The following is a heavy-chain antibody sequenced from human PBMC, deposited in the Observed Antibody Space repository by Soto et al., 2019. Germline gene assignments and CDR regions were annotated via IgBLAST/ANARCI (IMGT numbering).Heavy chain of an antibody. V-gene: IGHV1-18*04. J-gene: IGHJ5*02. Sequence: ASVKFSCKASGYTFTSYGISWVRQAPGQGLEWMGWISAYNGNTNYAQKLQGRVTMTTDTSTSTAYMELRSLRSDDTAVYYCARDPHPGAAVAGNNWFEPWGKGTLVTVSS. CDR3: ARDPHPGAAVAGNNWFEP. D-gene: IGHD6-19*01. CDR1: GYTFTSYG. CDR2: ISAYNGNT.